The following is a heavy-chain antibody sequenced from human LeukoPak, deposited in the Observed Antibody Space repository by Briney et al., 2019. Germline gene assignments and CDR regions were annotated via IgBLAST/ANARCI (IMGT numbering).Heavy chain of an antibody. D-gene: IGHD3-3*01. J-gene: IGHJ4*02. Sequence: GGSLRLSCAASGFTFTTCAMSWVRQAPGKGLEWVASIKHDGSEKYYVDSVRGRFTISRDNTMNSLYLQMSSLRAEDTAVYYCATDRGWRTSGYYLYYFEYWGQGTLVTYSS. CDR3: ATDRGWRTSGYYLYYFEY. CDR1: GFTFTTCA. CDR2: IKHDGSEK. V-gene: IGHV3-7*01.